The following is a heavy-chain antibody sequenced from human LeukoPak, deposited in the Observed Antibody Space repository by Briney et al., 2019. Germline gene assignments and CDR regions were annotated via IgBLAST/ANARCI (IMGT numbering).Heavy chain of an antibody. CDR3: ARDLGAVAGQFWFDP. J-gene: IGHJ5*02. CDR2: ISPNSGGT. D-gene: IGHD6-19*01. Sequence: ASVKVSCKASGYTFTGYYMHWVRQAPGQGLEWMGWISPNSGGTNYAQKFQGRVTMTRDTSISTAYMELSRLRSDDTAVYYCARDLGAVAGQFWFDPWGQGALVTVSS. V-gene: IGHV1-2*02. CDR1: GYTFTGYY.